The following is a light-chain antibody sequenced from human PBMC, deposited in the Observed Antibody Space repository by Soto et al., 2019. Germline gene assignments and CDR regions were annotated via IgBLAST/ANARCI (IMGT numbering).Light chain of an antibody. Sequence: QSALTQPASVSGSPGQSITISCTGTSSDVGSYNLVSWYQHHPRKAPKVIIYEGSKRPSGVSNRFSASKSGNTASLTISGLQAEDEADYFCCSYAATNTVVFGGGTKLTVL. V-gene: IGLV2-23*03. CDR3: CSYAATNTVV. CDR1: SSDVGSYNL. CDR2: EGS. J-gene: IGLJ2*01.